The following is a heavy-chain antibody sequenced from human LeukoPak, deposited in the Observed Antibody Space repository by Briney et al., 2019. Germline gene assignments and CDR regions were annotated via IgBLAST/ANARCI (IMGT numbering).Heavy chain of an antibody. CDR3: ARGPAYYDSSGDAFDI. D-gene: IGHD3-22*01. CDR1: GFTFSSYS. Sequence: GGSLRLSCAASGFTFSSYSMNWVRQAPGKGLEWVSSISSSSSYIYYADSVKGRFTISRDNAKNSLYLQMNSLRAEDTAVYYCARGPAYYDSSGDAFDIWGQGTMVTVSS. CDR2: ISSSSSYI. V-gene: IGHV3-21*01. J-gene: IGHJ3*02.